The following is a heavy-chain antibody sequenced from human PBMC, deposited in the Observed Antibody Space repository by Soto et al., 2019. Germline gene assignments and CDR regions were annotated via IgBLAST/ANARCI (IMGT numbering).Heavy chain of an antibody. CDR2: ISGSGGST. V-gene: IGHV3-23*01. J-gene: IGHJ6*02. Sequence: QPGGSLRLSCAASGFTFSSYAMSWVRQAPGKGLEWVSAISGSGGSTYYADSVKGRFTISRDNSKNTLYLQMNSLRAEDAAVYYCAKSVSVAGNYYYYGMDVWGQGTTVTVSS. CDR1: GFTFSSYA. D-gene: IGHD6-19*01. CDR3: AKSVSVAGNYYYYGMDV.